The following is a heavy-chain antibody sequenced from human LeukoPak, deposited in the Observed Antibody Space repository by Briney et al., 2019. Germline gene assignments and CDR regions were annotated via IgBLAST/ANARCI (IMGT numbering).Heavy chain of an antibody. Sequence: TGGSLRLSCAASGFTFSSYSMNWVRQAPGKGLEWVSSISSSSSYIYYADSVKGRFTISRDNAKNSLYLQMNSLRAEDTAVYYCARDSLPMAVTGPFDHWGQGALVTVSS. V-gene: IGHV3-21*01. D-gene: IGHD6-19*01. CDR3: ARDSLPMAVTGPFDH. CDR2: ISSSSSYI. J-gene: IGHJ4*02. CDR1: GFTFSSYS.